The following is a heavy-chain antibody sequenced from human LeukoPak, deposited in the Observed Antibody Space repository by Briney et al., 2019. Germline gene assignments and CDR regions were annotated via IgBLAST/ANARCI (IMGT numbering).Heavy chain of an antibody. V-gene: IGHV3-33*01. Sequence: LPGGSLRLSCAASGFIFSTYGMHWVRQAPGKGLEWVAVIWYDGSNQYYADSVKGRFTISRDNSKNTLYLQMNSLRAEDTAVYYCARDGRYCSGGNCYSSNFDYWGQGTLVTVSS. CDR3: ARDGRYCSGGNCYSSNFDY. CDR2: IWYDGSNQ. CDR1: GFIFSTYG. D-gene: IGHD2-15*01. J-gene: IGHJ4*02.